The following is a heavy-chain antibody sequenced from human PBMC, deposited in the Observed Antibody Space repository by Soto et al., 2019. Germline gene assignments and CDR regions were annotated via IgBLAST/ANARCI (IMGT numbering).Heavy chain of an antibody. CDR3: ARVSGYSYGSYGMDV. CDR2: ISSSSSTI. D-gene: IGHD5-18*01. J-gene: IGHJ6*02. CDR1: GFTFSSYS. Sequence: SLRLSCAASGFTFSSYSMNWVRQAPGKGLEWVSYISSSSSTIYYADSVKGRFTISRDNAKNSLYLQMNSLRDEDTAVYYCARVSGYSYGSYGMDVWGQGTTVTVSS. V-gene: IGHV3-48*02.